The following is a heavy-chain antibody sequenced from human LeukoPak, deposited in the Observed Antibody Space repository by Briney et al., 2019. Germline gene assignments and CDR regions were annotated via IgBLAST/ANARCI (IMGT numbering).Heavy chain of an antibody. CDR2: IYYSGST. D-gene: IGHD4-23*01. J-gene: IGHJ4*02. CDR3: ARDVYGGNSGGQYYFDY. Sequence: SETLSLTCTVSGGSISSSSYYWGWIRQPSGKGLEWIGSIYYSGSTYYNPSLKSRVTISVDTSKNQFSLKLSSVPAADTAVYYCARDVYGGNSGGQYYFDYWGQGTLVTVSS. CDR1: GGSISSSSYY. V-gene: IGHV4-39*07.